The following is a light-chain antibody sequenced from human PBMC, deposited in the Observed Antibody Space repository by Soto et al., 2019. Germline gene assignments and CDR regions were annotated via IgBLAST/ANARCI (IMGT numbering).Light chain of an antibody. Sequence: EIVLTQSPATLPLSPGERATLSCRASQSVSSYLAWYQQKPGQAPRLLIYDASNRATGIPARFSGSGSGTDFPLTISSLEPEDFAVYYCQQRSNWPQLTFGGGTKVDIK. J-gene: IGKJ4*01. CDR3: QQRSNWPQLT. CDR2: DAS. CDR1: QSVSSY. V-gene: IGKV3-11*01.